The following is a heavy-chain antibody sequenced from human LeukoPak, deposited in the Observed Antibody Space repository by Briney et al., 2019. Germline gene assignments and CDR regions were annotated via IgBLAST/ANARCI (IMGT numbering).Heavy chain of an antibody. D-gene: IGHD3-22*01. CDR3: TTEVNYYDSSGYYYRDY. Sequence: PGGSLRLSRAASGFTFRNASMSWVRQAPGKGLEWVGRIKSKTDGGTTDYAAPVKGRFTISRDDSKNTLYLQMNSLKTDDTAVYYCTTEVNYYDSSGYYYRDYWGQGTLVTVSS. J-gene: IGHJ4*02. CDR1: GFTFRNAS. V-gene: IGHV3-15*01. CDR2: IKSKTDGGTT.